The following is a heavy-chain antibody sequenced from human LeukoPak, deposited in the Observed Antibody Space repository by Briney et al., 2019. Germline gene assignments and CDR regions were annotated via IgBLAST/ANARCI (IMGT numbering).Heavy chain of an antibody. D-gene: IGHD3-22*01. V-gene: IGHV3-53*01. CDR1: GLTVSSNY. CDR3: ASLRSSGYLSWFGP. CDR2: IYSGGST. Sequence: GGSRRLSCAASGLTVSSNYMSWVRQAPGKGLEWVSVIYSGGSTYYADSVKGRFTISRDNSKNTLYLQMNSLRAEDTAVYYCASLRSSGYLSWFGPWGQGTLVTVSS. J-gene: IGHJ5*02.